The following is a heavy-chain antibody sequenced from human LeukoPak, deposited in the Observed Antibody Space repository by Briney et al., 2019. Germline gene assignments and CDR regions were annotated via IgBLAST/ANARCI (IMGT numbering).Heavy chain of an antibody. D-gene: IGHD1-26*01. CDR2: IRSSSNII. CDR1: GFTFSSYS. V-gene: IGHV3-21*05. J-gene: IGHJ6*02. Sequence: GGSLRLSCAASGFTFSSYSMNWVRQAPGKGLEWVSYIRSSSNIIYYADSVKGRFTISRDNAKNSLYLQMNSLRAEDTAVYYCARVNSGSYLYYYYYGMDVWGQGTTVTVSS. CDR3: ARVNSGSYLYYYYYGMDV.